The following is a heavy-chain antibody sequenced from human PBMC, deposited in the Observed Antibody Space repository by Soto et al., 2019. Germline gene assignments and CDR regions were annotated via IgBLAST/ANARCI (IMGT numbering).Heavy chain of an antibody. J-gene: IGHJ6*02. CDR2: IYPGDSDT. CDR1: GYSFTSYW. Sequence: PGESLKISCKGSGYSFTSYWIGWVGQVPGKGPEWMGIIYPGDSDTRYSPSFQGQVTISADKSISTAYLQWSSLKASDTAMYYCARAYCSSTSCYYYYGMDVWGQGTTVTVSS. V-gene: IGHV5-51*01. D-gene: IGHD2-2*01. CDR3: ARAYCSSTSCYYYYGMDV.